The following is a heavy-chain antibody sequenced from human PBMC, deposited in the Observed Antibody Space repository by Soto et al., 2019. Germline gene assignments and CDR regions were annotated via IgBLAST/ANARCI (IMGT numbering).Heavy chain of an antibody. D-gene: IGHD2-2*01. CDR2: IYSGGST. CDR1: GFTVSSNY. V-gene: IGHV3-53*01. Sequence: GGSLRLSCAASGFTVSSNYMSWVRQAPGKGLEWVSVIYSGGSTYYADSVKGRFTISRDNSKNTLYLQMNSLRAEDTAIYYCAKGRVIPTAEFDYRGQRTPVTVSS. CDR3: AKGRVIPTAEFDY. J-gene: IGHJ4*02.